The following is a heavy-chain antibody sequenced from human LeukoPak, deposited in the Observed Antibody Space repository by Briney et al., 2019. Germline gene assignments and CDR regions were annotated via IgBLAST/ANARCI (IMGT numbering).Heavy chain of an antibody. Sequence: ASVKVSCEASGGTFSSYAISWVRQAPGQGLEWMGGIIPIFGTANYAQKFQSRVTMTRDTSTSTVYMELSSLRSEDTAVYYCARGGRGYSYGYGRWGQGTLVTVSS. CDR3: ARGGRGYSYGYGR. CDR2: IIPIFGTA. D-gene: IGHD5-18*01. V-gene: IGHV1-69*05. CDR1: GGTFSSYA. J-gene: IGHJ4*02.